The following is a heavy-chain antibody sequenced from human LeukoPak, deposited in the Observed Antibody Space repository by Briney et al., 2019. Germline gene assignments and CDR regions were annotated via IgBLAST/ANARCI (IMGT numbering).Heavy chain of an antibody. Sequence: SETLSLTCTVSGGSISSYYWSWIRQPPGKGLEWIGYIYYSGSTNYNPSLKSRVTISVDTSKNQFSLKLSSVTAADTAVYYCARDSRRHYYDSSGYYPQSYFDYWGQGTLVTVSS. V-gene: IGHV4-59*01. CDR1: GGSISSYY. D-gene: IGHD3-22*01. CDR2: IYYSGST. CDR3: ARDSRRHYYDSSGYYPQSYFDY. J-gene: IGHJ4*02.